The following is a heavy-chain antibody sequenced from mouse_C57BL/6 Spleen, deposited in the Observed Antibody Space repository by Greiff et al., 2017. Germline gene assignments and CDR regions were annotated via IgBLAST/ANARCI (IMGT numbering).Heavy chain of an antibody. CDR3: ARNGGYYKGYFDY. CDR1: GYTFTSYW. D-gene: IGHD2-3*01. J-gene: IGHJ2*01. Sequence: QVQLQQPGAELVKPGASVKLSCKASGYTFTSYWMQWVKQRPGQGLEWIGEIDPSDSYTNYNQKFKGKATLTVDTSSSTACMQLSSLTSEDSAVYYCARNGGYYKGYFDYWGQGTTLTVSS. V-gene: IGHV1-50*01. CDR2: IDPSDSYT.